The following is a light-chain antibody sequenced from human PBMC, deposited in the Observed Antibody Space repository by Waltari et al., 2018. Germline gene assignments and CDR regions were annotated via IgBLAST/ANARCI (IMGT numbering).Light chain of an antibody. Sequence: QTVVTQETSLSVSPGGTVTLTCALSSGSLPDTSYATWYKQTPGHPPRTLVYKGNSRSSGVPDRFSGSILGNKAALTITGAQADDESDYYCALYMGSGIWVFGGGTRLTVL. V-gene: IGLV8-61*01. CDR2: KGN. CDR1: SGSLPDTSY. CDR3: ALYMGSGIWV. J-gene: IGLJ3*02.